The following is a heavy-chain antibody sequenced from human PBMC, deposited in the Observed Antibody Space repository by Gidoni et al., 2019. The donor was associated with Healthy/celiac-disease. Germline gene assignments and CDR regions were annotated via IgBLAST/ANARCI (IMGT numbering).Heavy chain of an antibody. V-gene: IGHV3-74*01. D-gene: IGHD5-12*01. Sequence: EVQLVESGGGLVQPGGSLRLSCAASGFTFSSYWMHWVRQAPGKGLVWVSRINSDGSSTSYADSVKGRFTISRDNAKNTLYLQMNSLRAEDTAVYYCAREAVLGDGYNWQEIDYWGQGTLVTVSS. J-gene: IGHJ4*02. CDR1: GFTFSSYW. CDR2: INSDGSST. CDR3: AREAVLGDGYNWQEIDY.